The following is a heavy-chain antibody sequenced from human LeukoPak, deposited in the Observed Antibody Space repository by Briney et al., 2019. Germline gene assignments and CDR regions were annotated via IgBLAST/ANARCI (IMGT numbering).Heavy chain of an antibody. V-gene: IGHV3-23*01. J-gene: IGHJ4*02. CDR1: GFSFTDYP. CDR3: AKHVGYCSSSACHFDY. D-gene: IGHD2-2*01. Sequence: GGSLRLSCATSGFSFTDYPMNWVRQAPGKGLEWISNIRTTAEGAKYAYYADSVKGRFTISRDNSKNTLYLQMISLRAEDTPVYYCAKHVGYCSSSACHFDYWGQGTLVTVSS. CDR2: IRTTAEGA.